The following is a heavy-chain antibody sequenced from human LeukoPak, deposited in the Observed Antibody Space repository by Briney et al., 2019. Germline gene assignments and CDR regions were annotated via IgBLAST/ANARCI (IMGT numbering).Heavy chain of an antibody. CDR1: GGPISSYY. V-gene: IGHV4-4*07. J-gene: IGHJ4*02. D-gene: IGHD3-16*01. CDR3: ARVGGTLISFDY. Sequence: SETLSLTCTVSGGPISSYYWSWIRQPAGKGLEWIGRFYTSGSTNYNPSLKSRVTMSVDTSKNQFSLKLSSVTAADTAVYYCARVGGTLISFDYWGQGTLVTVSS. CDR2: FYTSGST.